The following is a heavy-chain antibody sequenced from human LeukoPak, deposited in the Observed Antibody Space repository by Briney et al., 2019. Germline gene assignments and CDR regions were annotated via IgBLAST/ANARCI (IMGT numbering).Heavy chain of an antibody. CDR3: AREIVVVPAAIPYYYYMDV. Sequence: ASVKVSCKASGYTFTSYDINWVRQATGQGLEWMGWMNPNSGNTGYAQKFQGRVTMTRNTSISTAYMELRSLRSEDTAVYYCAREIVVVPAAIPYYYYMDVWGKGTTVTVSS. D-gene: IGHD2-2*02. CDR1: GYTFTSYD. CDR2: MNPNSGNT. V-gene: IGHV1-8*01. J-gene: IGHJ6*03.